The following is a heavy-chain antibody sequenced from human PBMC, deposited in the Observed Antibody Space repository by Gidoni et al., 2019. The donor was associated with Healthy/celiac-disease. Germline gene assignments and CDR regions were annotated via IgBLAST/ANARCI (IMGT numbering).Heavy chain of an antibody. D-gene: IGHD4-17*01. V-gene: IGHV3-30-3*01. CDR3: ARDQATVTTDY. J-gene: IGHJ4*02. CDR1: GFTFSSYA. Sequence: QVQLVESGGGVVQPGRSLGLSCAASGFTFSSYAMHWVRQAPGKGLEWVAVISYDGSNKYYADSVKGRFTISRDNSKNTLYLQMNSLRAEDTAVYYCARDQATVTTDYWGQGTLVTVSS. CDR2: ISYDGSNK.